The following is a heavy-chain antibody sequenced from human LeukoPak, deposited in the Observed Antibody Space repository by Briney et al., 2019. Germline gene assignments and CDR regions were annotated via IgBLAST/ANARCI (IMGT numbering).Heavy chain of an antibody. Sequence: PSETLSLTCTVSGDSISSLYWNWIRRPPGKGLEWIGYIYYSGSTNYNPSLKSRVTISVDTSKNQFSLKLRSVTAADTAVYYCARHPVPAAMLNWFDPWGQGTLVTVSS. CDR3: ARHPVPAAMLNWFDP. V-gene: IGHV4-59*08. J-gene: IGHJ5*02. D-gene: IGHD2-2*01. CDR1: GDSISSLY. CDR2: IYYSGST.